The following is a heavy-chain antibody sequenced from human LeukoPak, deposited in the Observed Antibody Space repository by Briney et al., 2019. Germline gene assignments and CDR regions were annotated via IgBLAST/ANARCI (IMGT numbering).Heavy chain of an antibody. J-gene: IGHJ4*02. Sequence: PGGSLRLSCAASGFTFSSYSMNWVRQAPGKGLEWVSSISSSSSYIYYADSVKGRFTISRENSKNTLYLQMNSLRAEDTAVYYCARVWYSGSYPVDYWGQGTLVTVSS. V-gene: IGHV3-21*04. D-gene: IGHD1-26*01. CDR2: ISSSSSYI. CDR3: ARVWYSGSYPVDY. CDR1: GFTFSSYS.